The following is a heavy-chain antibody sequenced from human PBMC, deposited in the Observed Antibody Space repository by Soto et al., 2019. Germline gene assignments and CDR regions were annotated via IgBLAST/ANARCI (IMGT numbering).Heavy chain of an antibody. CDR3: ARRWGEGRVDY. J-gene: IGHJ4*02. Sequence: QVQLQESGPGLVKPSGTLSLTCAVSGGSISSSNWWSWVRQPPGKGLEWIGEIYHRGNTNYNPSRKSRVTMAVDKSRNQFSLNLSSVTAADTAVYYCARRWGEGRVDYWGQGTLVTVSS. D-gene: IGHD3-10*01. CDR1: GGSISSSNW. V-gene: IGHV4-4*02. CDR2: IYHRGNT.